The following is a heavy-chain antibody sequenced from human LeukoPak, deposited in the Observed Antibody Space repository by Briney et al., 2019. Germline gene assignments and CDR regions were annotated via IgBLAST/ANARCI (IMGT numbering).Heavy chain of an antibody. CDR2: IYWDDDK. CDR3: AHTDDGRIAAREYYFDY. J-gene: IGHJ4*02. CDR1: GFSLSTSGVG. Sequence: SGPTLVNPTQTLTLTCTFSGFSLSTSGVGVGWIRQPPGKALEWLALIYWDDDKRYSPSLKSRLTITKDTSKNQVVLTMTNMDPVDTATYYCAHTDDGRIAAREYYFDYWGQGTLVTVSS. V-gene: IGHV2-5*02. D-gene: IGHD6-6*01.